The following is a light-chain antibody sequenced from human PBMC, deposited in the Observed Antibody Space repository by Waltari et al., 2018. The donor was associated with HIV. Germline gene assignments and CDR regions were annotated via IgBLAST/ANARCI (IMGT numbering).Light chain of an antibody. V-gene: IGLV2-14*01. J-gene: IGLJ2*01. Sequence: QSALTQPASVSGSPGQSITITCTGTSADVGRYQHGAWYQQKLDSPPKLIIAAVTHRPSGVSGRFSGSKSGNTASLTITGLRPDDEAVYFCSSYTRSISVIFGGGTRLIV. CDR2: AVT. CDR3: SSYTRSISVI. CDR1: SADVGRYQH.